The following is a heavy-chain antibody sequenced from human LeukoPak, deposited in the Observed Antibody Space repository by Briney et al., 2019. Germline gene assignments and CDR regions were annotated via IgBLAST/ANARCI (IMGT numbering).Heavy chain of an antibody. CDR2: INPNSGGT. Sequence: ASVKVSCKDSGYTFTGYDMHWVRQAPGQGLEWMGWINPNSGGTNYAQKFQGRVTMTRDTSISTAYMELSRLRSDDTAVYFCPRSVRGVLYFDYWGQGTLVTVSS. CDR3: PRSVRGVLYFDY. CDR1: GYTFTGYD. V-gene: IGHV1-2*02. D-gene: IGHD3-10*01. J-gene: IGHJ4*02.